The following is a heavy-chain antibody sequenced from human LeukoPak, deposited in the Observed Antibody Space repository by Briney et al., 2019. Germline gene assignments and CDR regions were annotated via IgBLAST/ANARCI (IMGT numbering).Heavy chain of an antibody. V-gene: IGHV1-2*02. CDR1: GYTFTGYY. CDR3: ARDDASNWPSDFDY. D-gene: IGHD6-13*01. J-gene: IGHJ4*02. Sequence: ASVKVSCKASGYTFTGYYMHWVRQAPGQGLEWMGWINPNSGYTTYAQKFQGRVTMARDTSISTAYMELSSLRSDDTAVYYCARDDASNWPSDFDYWGQGTLVTVSS. CDR2: INPNSGYT.